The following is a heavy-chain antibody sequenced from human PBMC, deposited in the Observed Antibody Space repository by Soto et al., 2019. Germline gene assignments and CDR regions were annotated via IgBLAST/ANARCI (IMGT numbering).Heavy chain of an antibody. V-gene: IGHV1-69*12. CDR1: GGTFSSYA. CDR2: IIPIFGTA. Sequence: QVQLVQSGAEVKKPGSSVKVSCKASGGTFSSYAISWVRQAPGQGLEWMGGIIPIFGTANYAQTFQGRVTITADESTSTAYMALSSLRCEDTAVYYCARALAYDILTGLRGYYGMDVWCPGTTVTVAS. D-gene: IGHD3-9*01. J-gene: IGHJ6*02. CDR3: ARALAYDILTGLRGYYGMDV.